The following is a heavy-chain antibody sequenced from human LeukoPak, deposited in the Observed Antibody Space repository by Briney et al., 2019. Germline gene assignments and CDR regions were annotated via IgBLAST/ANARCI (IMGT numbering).Heavy chain of an antibody. CDR3: ARWGSIAVARFDY. CDR2: IYYTWST. CDR1: GGSFNGYY. Sequence: SETLSLTCTVSGGSFNGYYWSWIRQPPGKGLEWIGYIYYTWSTNYNPSLTSRVNISVDTSKNQFSLNLTSVTAADTAVYYCARWGSIAVARFDYWGQGTLVTVSS. V-gene: IGHV4-59*01. J-gene: IGHJ4*02. D-gene: IGHD6-6*01.